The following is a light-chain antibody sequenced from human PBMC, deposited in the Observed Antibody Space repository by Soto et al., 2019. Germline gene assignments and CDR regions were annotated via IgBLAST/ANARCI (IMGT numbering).Light chain of an antibody. J-gene: IGKJ4*01. Sequence: ELVMTQGPSTLSVSPVERATLSCRASQSVSSDLAWYQHKPGQAPRLLIYGASSRATGIPVRFSGSGSGTEFTLTISSLQSEDVAVYYCQHYKNRPLTFGGGTKVDI. V-gene: IGKV3-15*01. CDR1: QSVSSD. CDR2: GAS. CDR3: QHYKNRPLT.